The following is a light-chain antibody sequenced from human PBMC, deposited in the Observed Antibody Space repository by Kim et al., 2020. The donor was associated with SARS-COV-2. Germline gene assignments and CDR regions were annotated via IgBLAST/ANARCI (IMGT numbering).Light chain of an antibody. V-gene: IGKV3-15*01. J-gene: IGKJ1*01. CDR2: SAS. Sequence: SVSPGDGVTLSCTASQSVGSYLAWYQQKPGQAPRLLIYSASTRATGIPARFSGSGSGTEFTLTISSLQSEDFAVYFCQQYDYWPTFGPGTKVDIK. CDR1: QSVGSY. CDR3: QQYDYWPT.